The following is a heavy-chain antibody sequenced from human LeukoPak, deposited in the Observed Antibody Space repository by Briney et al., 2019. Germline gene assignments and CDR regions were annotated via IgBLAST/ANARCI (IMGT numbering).Heavy chain of an antibody. D-gene: IGHD3-10*01. CDR2: ISGSGDRT. CDR1: GFTFNNYA. CDR3: GKRELLHGSDEDA. Sequence: GGSLRLSCAASGFTFNNYAMSWFRQTPGKGLEWVSAISGSGDRTYYAESVKGRFSISRDNSKNTLYLQMHSLRAEDTAVYYCGKRELLHGSDEDAWGQGTTVTVSS. J-gene: IGHJ6*02. V-gene: IGHV3-23*01.